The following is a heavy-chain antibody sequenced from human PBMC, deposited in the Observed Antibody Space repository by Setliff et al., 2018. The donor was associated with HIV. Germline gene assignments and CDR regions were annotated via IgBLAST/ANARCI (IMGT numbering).Heavy chain of an antibody. CDR3: AHRRVGNYDSSGNYHSYFDY. CDR1: GFSLTTIRVA. J-gene: IGHJ4*02. V-gene: IGHV2-5*02. Sequence: GSGPTLVNPTETLTLTCTFSGFSLTTIRVAVGWIRQPPGKAPEWLGLIYWDDDKRYSPSLKTRITITKDTSKNQVVLTMARMDPVDTATYYCAHRRVGNYDSSGNYHSYFDYWGQGILVTVSS. D-gene: IGHD3-22*01. CDR2: IYWDDDK.